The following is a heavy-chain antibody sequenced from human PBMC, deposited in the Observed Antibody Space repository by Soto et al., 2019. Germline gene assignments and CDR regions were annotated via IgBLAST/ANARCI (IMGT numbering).Heavy chain of an antibody. V-gene: IGHV3-23*01. Sequence: EVQLLESGGGLVQPGGSLRLSCVASRFSFSSYEMSWVRQAAGKGLEWVSRVSLTGDRTNYAGSVKGRFTVSRVNFKNTLYLEMDSLRPEDTAIYYCARGGGYCTPTSCAIDSWGRGTPVTVSS. CDR2: VSLTGDRT. J-gene: IGHJ4*02. D-gene: IGHD2-8*01. CDR3: ARGGGYCTPTSCAIDS. CDR1: RFSFSSYE.